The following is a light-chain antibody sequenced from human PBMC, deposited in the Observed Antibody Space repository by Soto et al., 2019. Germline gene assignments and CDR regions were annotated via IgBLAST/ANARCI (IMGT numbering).Light chain of an antibody. CDR1: SGSVSTLYY. V-gene: IGLV8-61*01. J-gene: IGLJ3*02. Sequence: QTVVTQEPSFSVSPGGTVTLTCGLSSGSVSTLYYPTWFQQIPGQAPRTHIYRTSTRSSGVPDRFSGSILGTKAALTITGEHGEGDSDYYCMLYMVGGFNWVFGGGTQLTVL. CDR2: RTS. CDR3: MLYMVGGFNWV.